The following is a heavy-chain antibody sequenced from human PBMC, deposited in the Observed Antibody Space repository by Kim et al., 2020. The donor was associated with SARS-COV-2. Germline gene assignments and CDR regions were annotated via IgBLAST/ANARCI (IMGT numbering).Heavy chain of an antibody. CDR3: ARARIAAAGFDY. V-gene: IGHV4-61*02. CDR2: IYTSGST. Sequence: SETLSLTCTVSGGSISSGSYYWSWIRQPAGKGLEWIGRIYTSGSTNYNPSLKSRVTISVDTSKNQFSLKLSSVTAADTAVYYCARARIAAAGFDYWGQGTLVTVSS. J-gene: IGHJ4*02. CDR1: GGSISSGSYY. D-gene: IGHD6-13*01.